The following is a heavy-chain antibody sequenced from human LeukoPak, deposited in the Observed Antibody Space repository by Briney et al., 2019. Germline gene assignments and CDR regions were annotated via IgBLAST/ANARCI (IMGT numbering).Heavy chain of an antibody. D-gene: IGHD3-10*01. V-gene: IGHV1-8*01. J-gene: IGHJ5*02. Sequence: ASVKVSCKASGYTFTSYDINSVRQATGQGLEWMGWMNPNSGNTGYAQKFQGRVTMTRNTSISTAYMELSSLRSEDTAVYYCARGSYGSGKRWLDPWGQGTLVTVSS. CDR1: GYTFTSYD. CDR2: MNPNSGNT. CDR3: ARGSYGSGKRWLDP.